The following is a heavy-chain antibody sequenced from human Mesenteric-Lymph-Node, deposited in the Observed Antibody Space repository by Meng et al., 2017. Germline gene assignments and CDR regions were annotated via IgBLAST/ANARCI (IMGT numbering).Heavy chain of an antibody. D-gene: IGHD6-19*01. CDR2: IRSRAYSYAT. J-gene: IGHJ4*02. Sequence: EGPVGGAGEGPVQTGGSLTLSCAASGFTFSGSAIHWVRQASGKGLEWVGRIRSRAYSYATAYAASVKGRFTISRDDSEDTAFLQMNSLKTEDSAIYYCTRRTGITVADDSWGQGTLVTVSS. CDR3: TRRTGITVADDS. CDR1: GFTFSGSA. V-gene: IGHV3-73*02.